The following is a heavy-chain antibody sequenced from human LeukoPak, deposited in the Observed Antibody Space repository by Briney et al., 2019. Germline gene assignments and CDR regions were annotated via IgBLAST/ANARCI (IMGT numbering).Heavy chain of an antibody. CDR3: APYSSAGWFDP. J-gene: IGHJ5*02. D-gene: IGHD6-19*01. CDR2: IYYSGST. CDR1: GGSISSYY. Sequence: SETLSLTCTVSGGSISSYYWSWIRQPPREGLEWIGYIYYSGSTNYNPSLKSLVTISVDTSKNQFSLKLSSVTAADTAVYYCAPYSSAGWFDPWGQGTLVTVSS. V-gene: IGHV4-59*01.